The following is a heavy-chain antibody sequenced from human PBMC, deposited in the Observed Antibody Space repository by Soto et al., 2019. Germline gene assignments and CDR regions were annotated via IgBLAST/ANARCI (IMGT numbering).Heavy chain of an antibody. D-gene: IGHD3-3*01. J-gene: IGHJ6*02. CDR1: GYSFTSYW. CDR3: ASSITIFGVVTDDYYYGMDV. V-gene: IGHV5-10-1*01. Sequence: GESLKISCKGSGYSFTSYWISWVRQMPGKGLEWMGRIDPSDSYTNYSPSFQGHVTISADKSISTAYLQWSSLKASDTAMYYCASSITIFGVVTDDYYYGMDVWGQGTTVTVSS. CDR2: IDPSDSYT.